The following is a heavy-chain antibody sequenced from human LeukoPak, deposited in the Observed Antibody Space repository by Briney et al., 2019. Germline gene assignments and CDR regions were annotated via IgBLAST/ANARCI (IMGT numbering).Heavy chain of an antibody. CDR1: GYSFTSYW. D-gene: IGHD2-2*01. V-gene: IGHV5-10-1*01. J-gene: IGHJ5*02. CDR3: ARRGCCSSTSCSEYNWFDP. CDR2: IDPSDSYT. Sequence: GESLKISCKGSGYSFTSYWISWVRQMPGKGLEWMGRIDPSDSYTNYSPSFQGHVTISADKSISTAYLQWSSLKASDTAMCYCARRGCCSSTSCSEYNWFDPWGQGTLVTVSS.